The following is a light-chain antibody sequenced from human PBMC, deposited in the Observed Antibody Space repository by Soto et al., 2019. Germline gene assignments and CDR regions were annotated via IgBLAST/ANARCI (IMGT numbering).Light chain of an antibody. CDR3: QKYNSAPLT. J-gene: IGKJ4*01. V-gene: IGKV3-20*01. CDR2: AAS. Sequence: EIVLTQSPGTLSLSPGERATLSCRASQTVSSSFLAWYQQTPGQAPRLLIYAASSRATGIPDRFSGSGSGTDFTLTISRLEPEDFAAYYCQKYNSAPLTFGGGTKVEIK. CDR1: QTVSSSF.